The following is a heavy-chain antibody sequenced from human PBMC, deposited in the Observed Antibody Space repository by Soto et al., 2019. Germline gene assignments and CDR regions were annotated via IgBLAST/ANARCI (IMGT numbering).Heavy chain of an antibody. CDR1: GFTFSSYA. CDR2: ISSNGGST. Sequence: GGSLRLSCSASGFTFSSYAMHWVRQAPGKGLEYVSAISSNGGSTYYADPVKGRFTISRDNSKNTLYLQMSSLRAEDTAVYYCVKGISSWYYADHFLDYWGQGTLVTVSS. V-gene: IGHV3-64D*06. J-gene: IGHJ4*02. D-gene: IGHD6-13*01. CDR3: VKGISSWYYADHFLDY.